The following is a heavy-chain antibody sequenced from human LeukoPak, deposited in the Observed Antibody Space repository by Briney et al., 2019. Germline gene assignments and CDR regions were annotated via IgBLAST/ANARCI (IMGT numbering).Heavy chain of an antibody. CDR3: ARVGATRMPRIAGFDY. Sequence: GGSLRLSCAASGFTFSSYSMNWARQAPGKGLEWVSSISSSSSYIYYADSVKGRFTISRDNAKNSLYLQMNSLRAEDTAVYYCARVGATRMPRIAGFDYWGQGTLVTVSS. D-gene: IGHD1-26*01. J-gene: IGHJ4*02. V-gene: IGHV3-21*01. CDR2: ISSSSSYI. CDR1: GFTFSSYS.